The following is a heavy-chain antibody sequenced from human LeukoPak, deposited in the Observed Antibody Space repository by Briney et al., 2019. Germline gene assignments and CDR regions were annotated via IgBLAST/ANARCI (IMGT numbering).Heavy chain of an antibody. D-gene: IGHD3-22*01. Sequence: SETLSLTCTVSGGSISSYYWCWIRQPAGKGLEWIGDIYYTGKTYYNPSLKSRVFISIDTSKNYFSLNLNFVTAADTAVYYCARRRYYDSTGYFEWGRGSLVTVSS. J-gene: IGHJ1*01. CDR1: GGSISSYY. CDR2: IYYTGKT. V-gene: IGHV4-59*04. CDR3: ARRRYYDSTGYFE.